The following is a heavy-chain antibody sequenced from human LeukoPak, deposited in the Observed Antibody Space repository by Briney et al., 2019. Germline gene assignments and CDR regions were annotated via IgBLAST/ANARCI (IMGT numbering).Heavy chain of an antibody. D-gene: IGHD3-10*01. V-gene: IGHV1-69*04. CDR2: XIPILGIA. Sequence: XIPILGIANYAQKFQGRVTITADKSTSTAYMELSSLRSEDTAVYYCARDYYGSGSFGLADYWGQGTLVTVSS. J-gene: IGHJ4*02. CDR3: ARDYYGSGSFGLADY.